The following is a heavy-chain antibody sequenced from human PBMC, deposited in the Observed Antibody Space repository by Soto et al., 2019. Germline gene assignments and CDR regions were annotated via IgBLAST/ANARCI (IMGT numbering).Heavy chain of an antibody. CDR1: GFTFSGYW. V-gene: IGHV3-7*05. CDR2: IRQDGSER. D-gene: IGHD3-10*01. CDR3: VREFYYGSGTCFDL. J-gene: IGHJ4*02. Sequence: PGGSLRLSCAASGFTFSGYWMSWVRQAPGKGLEWVANIRQDGSERLYVDSVKGRFTISRDNAKNSLYLQMNSLRAEDTAVYYCVREFYYGSGTCFDLWGQGILVTVSS.